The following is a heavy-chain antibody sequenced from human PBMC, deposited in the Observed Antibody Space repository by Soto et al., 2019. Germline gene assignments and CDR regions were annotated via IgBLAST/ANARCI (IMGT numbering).Heavy chain of an antibody. CDR1: GFTFSSYS. CDR3: ARSNYYFDY. D-gene: IGHD7-27*01. V-gene: IGHV3-48*01. Sequence: GGSLRLSCAASGFTFSSYSMNWVRQAPGKGLEWVSYISSSSSTIYYADSVKGRFTISRDNAKNSLYLQMNSLRAEDTAVYYCARSNYYFDYWGQGTLVTVSS. CDR2: ISSSSSTI. J-gene: IGHJ4*02.